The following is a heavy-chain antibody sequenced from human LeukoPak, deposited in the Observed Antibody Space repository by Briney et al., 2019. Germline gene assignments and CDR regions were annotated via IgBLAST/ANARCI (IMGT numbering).Heavy chain of an antibody. V-gene: IGHV3-33*06. D-gene: IGHD3-10*01. CDR1: GFTFSSYG. CDR2: IWYDGSNK. CDR3: AKDGDRGEYYYYYYMDV. Sequence: PGGSLRLSCAASGFTFSSYGMHWVRQAPGKGLEWVAVIWYDGSNKYYVDSVKGRFTISRDDSENTLYLQMNSLRAEDTAVYYCAKDGDRGEYYYYYYMDVWGKGTTVTVSS. J-gene: IGHJ6*03.